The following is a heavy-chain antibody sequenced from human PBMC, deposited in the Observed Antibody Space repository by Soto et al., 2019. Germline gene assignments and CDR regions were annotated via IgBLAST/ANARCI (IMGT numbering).Heavy chain of an antibody. CDR2: IIPIFGTA. Sequence: ASVKVSCKASGGTFSSYAISWVRQAPGQGLEWMGGIIPIFGTANYAQKFQGRVTITADESTSTAYMELSSLRSEDTAVYYCARDSPRAANYYYAAMAAFDIWGQGTMVTVSS. J-gene: IGHJ3*02. V-gene: IGHV1-69*13. CDR3: ARDSPRAANYYYAAMAAFDI. D-gene: IGHD3-10*01. CDR1: GGTFSSYA.